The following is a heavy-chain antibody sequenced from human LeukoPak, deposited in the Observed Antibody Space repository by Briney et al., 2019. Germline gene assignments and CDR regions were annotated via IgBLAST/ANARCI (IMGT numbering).Heavy chain of an antibody. J-gene: IGHJ4*02. V-gene: IGHV3-23*01. CDR1: GFTVSSNY. Sequence: GGSLRLSCAASGFTVSSNYMSWVRQAPGKGLEWVSAISGSGVTDYADSVKGRFTISRDNSKNTLYLQMDSLRAEDTAIYYCAKRTGFQADWGQGTLVTVSS. CDR2: ISGSGVT. CDR3: AKRTGFQAD. D-gene: IGHD1/OR15-1a*01.